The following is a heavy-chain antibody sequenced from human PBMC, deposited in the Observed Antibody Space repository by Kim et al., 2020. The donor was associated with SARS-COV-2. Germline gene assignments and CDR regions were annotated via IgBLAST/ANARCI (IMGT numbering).Heavy chain of an antibody. CDR3: SAIWRLAWFAPPVAFDV. CDR1: GFTFSTSA. D-gene: IGHD3-10*01. V-gene: IGHV1-58*01. Sequence: SVKVSCKASGFTFSTSAVQWVRQARGERLEGIGWIVVGRGNTKTALDFQERVTITRDMSTSTVYMELSSLTSEDTAVYYCSAIWRLAWFAPPVAFDVWG. J-gene: IGHJ3*01. CDR2: IVVGRGNT.